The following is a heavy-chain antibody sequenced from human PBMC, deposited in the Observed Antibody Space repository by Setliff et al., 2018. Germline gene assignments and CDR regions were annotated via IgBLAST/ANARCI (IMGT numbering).Heavy chain of an antibody. CDR3: VASPSNKNGHFEY. Sequence: PGGSLRLSCVATGFSFRNCWASWVRQAPGKGPEWVAFVQFDGSNKYYADSVLGRFTISRDNIKNTAFLQMNSLRADDTAMYYCVASPSNKNGHFEYWGQGTLVTVSS. V-gene: IGHV3-30*02. J-gene: IGHJ4*02. CDR1: GFSFRNCW. CDR2: VQFDGSNK.